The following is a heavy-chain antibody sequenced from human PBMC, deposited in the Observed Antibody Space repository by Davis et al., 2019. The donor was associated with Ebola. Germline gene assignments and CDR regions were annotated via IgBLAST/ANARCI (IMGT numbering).Heavy chain of an antibody. CDR3: ARALGGEDD. CDR1: GFTFSSSA. D-gene: IGHD3-16*01. Sequence: GGSLRLSCAASGFTFSSSAMSWVRQAPGKGLEWVANIKQDGSEKYYVDSVKGRFTISRDNAKNSLYLQMNSLRAEDTAVYYCARALGGEDDWGQGTLVTVSS. J-gene: IGHJ4*02. CDR2: IKQDGSEK. V-gene: IGHV3-7*01.